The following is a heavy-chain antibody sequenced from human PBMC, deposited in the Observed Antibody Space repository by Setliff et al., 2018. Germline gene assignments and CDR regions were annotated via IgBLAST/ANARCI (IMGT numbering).Heavy chain of an antibody. J-gene: IGHJ5*02. D-gene: IGHD6-19*01. CDR2: ISSSSSYI. CDR1: GFTFSSYS. V-gene: IGHV3-21*01. Sequence: GGSLRLSCAASGFTFSSYSMNWVRQAPGKGLEWVSSISSSSSYIYYADSVKGRFTISRDNAKNSLYLQMNSLRSEDTAVYYCARERFVAVGNWFDPWGQGTLVTVSS. CDR3: ARERFVAVGNWFDP.